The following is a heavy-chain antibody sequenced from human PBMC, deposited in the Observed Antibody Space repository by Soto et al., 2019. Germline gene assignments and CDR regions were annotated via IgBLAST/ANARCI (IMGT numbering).Heavy chain of an antibody. Sequence: QVQLVQSGAEVKKPGSSVKVSCKASGGTFSSYAISWVRQAPGQGLEWMGGIIPIIGTANYAQKFQGRVTITADEPTSTAYRELSSLRSEDTAVYYCARARSVTIFGVVTNNWFDPWGQGTLVTVSS. V-gene: IGHV1-69*12. CDR1: GGTFSSYA. J-gene: IGHJ5*02. CDR3: ARARSVTIFGVVTNNWFDP. CDR2: IIPIIGTA. D-gene: IGHD3-3*01.